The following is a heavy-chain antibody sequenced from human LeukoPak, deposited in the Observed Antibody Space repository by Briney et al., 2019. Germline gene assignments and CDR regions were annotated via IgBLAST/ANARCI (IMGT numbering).Heavy chain of an antibody. CDR1: GFTFTSSA. Sequence: SVKVSCKASGFTFTSSAMQWVRQARGQRLEWIGWIVVGSGNTNYAQKFRERVTITRDMSTSTAYMELRSLRSDDTAVYYCARSIRSGYYYPPHRFDYWGQGTLVTVSS. D-gene: IGHD3-22*01. CDR3: ARSIRSGYYYPPHRFDY. CDR2: IVVGSGNT. V-gene: IGHV1-58*02. J-gene: IGHJ4*02.